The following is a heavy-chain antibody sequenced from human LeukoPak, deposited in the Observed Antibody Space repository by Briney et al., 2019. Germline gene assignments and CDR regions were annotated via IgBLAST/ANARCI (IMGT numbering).Heavy chain of an antibody. Sequence: PGGSLGLSCAASGFTFSSYAMSWVRRAPGKGLEWVSAISGSGGSTYYADSVKGRFTISRDNSKNTLYLQMNSLRAEDTAVYYCAKGVLPTIFGVVIMNWFDPWGQGTLVTVSS. CDR1: GFTFSSYA. J-gene: IGHJ5*02. V-gene: IGHV3-23*01. CDR2: ISGSGGST. CDR3: AKGVLPTIFGVVIMNWFDP. D-gene: IGHD3-3*01.